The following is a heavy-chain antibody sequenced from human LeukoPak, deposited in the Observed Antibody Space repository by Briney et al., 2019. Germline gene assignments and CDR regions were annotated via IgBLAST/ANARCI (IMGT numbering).Heavy chain of an antibody. J-gene: IGHJ6*02. Sequence: PGGSLRLSCAASGYTFTGYYMHWVRQAPGQGLEWMGWINPNSGGTNYAQKFQGRVTMTRDTSISTAYMELSRLRSDDTAVYYCARERLPYDSSGYYYVGGSYYYYGMDVWGQGTTVTVSS. CDR3: ARERLPYDSSGYYYVGGSYYYYGMDV. CDR1: GYTFTGYY. CDR2: INPNSGGT. D-gene: IGHD3-22*01. V-gene: IGHV1-2*02.